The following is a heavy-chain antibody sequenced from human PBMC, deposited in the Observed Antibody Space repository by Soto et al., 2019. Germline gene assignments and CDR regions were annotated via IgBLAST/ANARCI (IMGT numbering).Heavy chain of an antibody. CDR3: ARAPSAVYYDSSCYPGGYFDY. CDR2: IIPIFGTA. D-gene: IGHD3-22*01. CDR1: GGTFSSYA. J-gene: IGHJ4*02. Sequence: SVKVSCKASGGTFSSYAISWVRQAPGQGLEWMGGIIPIFGTANYAQKFQGRVTITADESTSTAYMELSSLRSEDTAVYYCARAPSAVYYDSSCYPGGYFDYWGQGTLVTVSS. V-gene: IGHV1-69*13.